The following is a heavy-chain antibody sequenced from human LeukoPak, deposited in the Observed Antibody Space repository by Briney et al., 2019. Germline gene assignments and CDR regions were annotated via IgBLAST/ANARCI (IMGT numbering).Heavy chain of an antibody. Sequence: GRSLRPSCSAAAFTFGDHAMSCVRHAPGNWREWVGFIRSKTYDGTTGYAASVKGRFTISRDDSTTIAYLQMNSLKTEDTAVYYCRRVVPYHDYWGQGTLVTVSS. D-gene: IGHD2-2*01. CDR1: AFTFGDHA. CDR3: RRVVPYHDY. J-gene: IGHJ4*02. V-gene: IGHV3-49*04. CDR2: IRSKTYDGTT.